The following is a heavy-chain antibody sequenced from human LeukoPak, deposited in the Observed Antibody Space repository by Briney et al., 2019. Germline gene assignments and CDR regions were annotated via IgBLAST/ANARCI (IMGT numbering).Heavy chain of an antibody. D-gene: IGHD5-18*01. J-gene: IGHJ4*02. CDR2: ISYDGSNK. CDR3: ARGIAAMVPPFDY. Sequence: PGRSLRLSCAASGFTFSSYAMHWVRQAPGKGLEWVAVISYDGSNKYYADSVKGRFTISRDNSKNTLYLQMNSLRAEDTAVYYCARGIAAMVPPFDYWGQGTLVTVSS. V-gene: IGHV3-30-3*01. CDR1: GFTFSSYA.